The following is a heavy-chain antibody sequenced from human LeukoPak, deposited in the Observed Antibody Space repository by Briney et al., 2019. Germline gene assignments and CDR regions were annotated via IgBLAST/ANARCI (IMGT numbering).Heavy chain of an antibody. V-gene: IGHV1-69*06. CDR2: IIPIFGTA. Sequence: SVKVSCKASGGTFSSYAISWVRQAPGQGLEWMGGIIPIFGTANYAQKFQGRVTITADKSTSTAYMELSSLRSEDTAVYYCARERASGSYYRRTNYYYYMDVWGKGTTVTVSS. CDR3: ARERASGSYYRRTNYYYYMDV. D-gene: IGHD3-10*01. J-gene: IGHJ6*03. CDR1: GGTFSSYA.